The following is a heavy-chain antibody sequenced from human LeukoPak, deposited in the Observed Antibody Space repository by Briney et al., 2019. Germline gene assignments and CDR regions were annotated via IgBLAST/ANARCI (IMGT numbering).Heavy chain of an antibody. CDR2: IYYSGST. Sequence: SETLSLTCTVSGGSISSGSYYWSCIRQPPGNGLEWIGYIYYSGSTNYNPSLKSRVTISVDTSKNQFSLRLSSVTAADTAVYYSARVTGYMTEDYFDYWGQGTLITVSS. D-gene: IGHD6-13*01. V-gene: IGHV4-61*01. CDR3: ARVTGYMTEDYFDY. J-gene: IGHJ4*02. CDR1: GGSISSGSYY.